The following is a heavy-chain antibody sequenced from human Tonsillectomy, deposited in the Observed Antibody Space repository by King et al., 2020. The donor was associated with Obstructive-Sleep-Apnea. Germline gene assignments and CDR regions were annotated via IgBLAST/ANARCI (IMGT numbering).Heavy chain of an antibody. V-gene: IGHV4-59*08. D-gene: IGHD3-22*01. CDR1: GGSISSYY. CDR3: ARRQPTYYYDSSGYQTWDDAFDI. Sequence: QLQESGPGLVKPSETLSLTCTVSGGSISSYYWSWIRQPPGKGLEWIGYIYYSGSTNYNPSLKSRVTISVDTSKNQFSLKLSSVTAADPAVYYCARRQPTYYYDSSGYQTWDDAFDIWGQGTMVTVSS. CDR2: IYYSGST. J-gene: IGHJ3*02.